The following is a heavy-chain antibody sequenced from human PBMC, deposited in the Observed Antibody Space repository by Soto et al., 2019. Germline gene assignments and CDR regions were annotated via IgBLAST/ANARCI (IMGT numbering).Heavy chain of an antibody. V-gene: IGHV4-34*01. CDR1: GGSFSGYY. CDR2: INHSGST. Sequence: SETLSLTCAVYGGSFSGYYWSWIRQPPGKGLEWIGEINHSGSTNYNPSLKSRVTISVATSKNQFSLKLSSVTAADTAVYYCARGRLRVVRGVISNYYYYYMDVWGKGTTVTVSS. CDR3: ARGRLRVVRGVISNYYYYYMDV. D-gene: IGHD3-10*01. J-gene: IGHJ6*03.